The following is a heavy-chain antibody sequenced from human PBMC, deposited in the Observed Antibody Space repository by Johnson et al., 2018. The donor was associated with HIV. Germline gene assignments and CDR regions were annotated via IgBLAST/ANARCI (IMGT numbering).Heavy chain of an antibody. V-gene: IGHV3-20*04. CDR3: ARGGDIVLVVYAMGHDAFDI. J-gene: IGHJ3*02. CDR1: GFTFDDYG. CDR2: INWNGGST. D-gene: IGHD2-8*02. Sequence: EQLVESGGGVVQPGGSLRLSCAASGFTFDDYGMSWVRQAPGKGLEWVSGINWNGGSTGYADSVKGRFTISSDNAKNSLYLQMNSLRAEDTALYYCARGGDIVLVVYAMGHDAFDIWGQGTMVTVSS.